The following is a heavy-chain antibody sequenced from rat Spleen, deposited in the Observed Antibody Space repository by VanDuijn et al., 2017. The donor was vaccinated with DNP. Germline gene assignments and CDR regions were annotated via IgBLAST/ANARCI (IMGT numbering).Heavy chain of an antibody. D-gene: IGHD1-4*01. CDR2: ISTSGGST. J-gene: IGHJ2*01. CDR3: TRNYPGFDY. V-gene: IGHV5-46*01. CDR1: GFTFSSFP. Sequence: EVQLVESGGGLVQPGRSMKLSCAASGFTFSSFPMAWVRQAPTKGLEWVATISTSGGSTYYRDSVKGRFTIPRDNAKSTLYLQRNSLRSEDTASYYCTRNYPGFDYWGQGVMVTVSS.